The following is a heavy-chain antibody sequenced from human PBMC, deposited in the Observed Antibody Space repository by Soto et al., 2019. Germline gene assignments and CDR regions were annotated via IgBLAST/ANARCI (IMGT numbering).Heavy chain of an antibody. CDR2: INHSGST. CDR3: SRERGGRAVAGTAFDI. CDR1: GGSFSGYY. J-gene: IGHJ3*02. V-gene: IGHV4-34*01. D-gene: IGHD6-19*01. Sequence: SETLSLTCAVYGGSFSGYYWSWIRQPPGKGLEWIGEINHSGSTNYNPSLKSRVTISVATSKNEFSLKLSSVTAADTAVYYCSRERGGRAVAGTAFDIWGQGTMVTVSS.